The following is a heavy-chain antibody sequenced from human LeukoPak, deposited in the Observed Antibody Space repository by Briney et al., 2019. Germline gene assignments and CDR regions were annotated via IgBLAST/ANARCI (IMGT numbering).Heavy chain of an antibody. Sequence: ASVKVSCKASGYTFTGYYMHWVRQAPGQGLEWMGWINPNSGGTNYAQKFQGRVTMTWDTSISTAYMELSRLRSDDTAVYYCARDKLRARGFDYRGQGTLVTVSS. D-gene: IGHD3-10*01. CDR2: INPNSGGT. CDR1: GYTFTGYY. J-gene: IGHJ4*02. CDR3: ARDKLRARGFDY. V-gene: IGHV1-2*02.